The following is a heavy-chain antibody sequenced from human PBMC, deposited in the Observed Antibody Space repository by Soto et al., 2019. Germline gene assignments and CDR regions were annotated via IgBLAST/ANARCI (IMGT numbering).Heavy chain of an antibody. CDR3: ARAAGDSSGYNFDY. CDR1: GGSISSGDYY. V-gene: IGHV4-30-4*01. D-gene: IGHD3-22*01. Sequence: PSETLSLTCTVSGGSISSGDYYWSWIRQPPGKGLEWIGYIYYSGSTYYNPSLKSRVTISVDTSKNQFSLKLSSVTAADTAVYYCARAAGDSSGYNFDYSGQATLVTVSS. J-gene: IGHJ4*02. CDR2: IYYSGST.